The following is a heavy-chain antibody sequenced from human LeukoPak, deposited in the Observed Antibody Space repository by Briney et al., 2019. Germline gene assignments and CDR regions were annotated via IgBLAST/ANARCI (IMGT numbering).Heavy chain of an antibody. CDR1: GYTFTSYY. Sequence: GASVKVSCKASGYTFTSYYIHWVRQAPGQGLEWMGWINPNSGGTNTAQKFQGRVTMTRDTSLNTAYMELSRLRSDDTAVYYCARVNNYYDSSGYFYYFDNWGRGTLVTVSS. V-gene: IGHV1-2*02. CDR3: ARVNNYYDSSGYFYYFDN. CDR2: INPNSGGT. D-gene: IGHD3-22*01. J-gene: IGHJ4*02.